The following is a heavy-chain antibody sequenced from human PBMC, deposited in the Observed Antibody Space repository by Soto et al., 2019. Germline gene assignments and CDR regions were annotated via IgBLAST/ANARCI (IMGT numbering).Heavy chain of an antibody. CDR1: GYTFISYG. Sequence: ASVKVSCKASGYTFISYGISWVRQAPGQGLEWMGWISAYNGNTNYAQKLQGRVTMTTDTSTSTAYMELRSLRSDDTAVYYCARGRADIVLMVQWADAFDIWGQGTMVTVSS. V-gene: IGHV1-18*01. J-gene: IGHJ3*02. D-gene: IGHD2-8*01. CDR3: ARGRADIVLMVQWADAFDI. CDR2: ISAYNGNT.